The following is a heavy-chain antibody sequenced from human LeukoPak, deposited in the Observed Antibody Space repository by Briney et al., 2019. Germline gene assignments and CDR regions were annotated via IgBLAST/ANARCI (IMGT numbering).Heavy chain of an antibody. J-gene: IGHJ3*02. CDR1: GGSISSGDYY. CDR2: IYYSGST. Sequence: SETLSLTCTVSGGSISSGDYYWSWIRQPPGKGLEWIGYIYYSGSTYYNPSLKSRVTISVDTSKNQFSLKLSSVTAADTAVYYCARPLYSSGKGGAFDIWGQGTMVTVSS. V-gene: IGHV4-30-4*08. CDR3: ARPLYSSGKGGAFDI. D-gene: IGHD6-25*01.